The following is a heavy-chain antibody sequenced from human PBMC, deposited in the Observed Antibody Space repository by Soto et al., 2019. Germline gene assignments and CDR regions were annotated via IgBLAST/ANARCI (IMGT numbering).Heavy chain of an antibody. CDR2: ISYDGSNK. CDR1: GFTFGSFA. Sequence: GGSLRLSCAASGFTFGSFAMHWVRQAPGQGLEWVALISYDGSNKCYADSVKGRITISRDKSKNSLYLQVNSLRVDDTAVYYCARGTDGMDVWGQGTTVTVSS. J-gene: IGHJ6*02. V-gene: IGHV3-30-3*01. CDR3: ARGTDGMDV.